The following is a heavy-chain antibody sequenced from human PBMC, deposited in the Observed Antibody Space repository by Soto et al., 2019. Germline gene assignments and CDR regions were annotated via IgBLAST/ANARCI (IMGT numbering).Heavy chain of an antibody. V-gene: IGHV5-10-1*01. CDR3: ARTSAAGKYYYGMDV. CDR1: GYSFTSYW. CDR2: IDPSDSYT. D-gene: IGHD6-13*01. J-gene: IGHJ6*02. Sequence: GESLKISCKGSGYSFTSYWITWVRQMPGKGLEWMGRIDPSDSYTNYSPSFQGHVTISADKSISTAYLQWSSLKASDTAMYYCARTSAAGKYYYGMDVWGQGTTVTV.